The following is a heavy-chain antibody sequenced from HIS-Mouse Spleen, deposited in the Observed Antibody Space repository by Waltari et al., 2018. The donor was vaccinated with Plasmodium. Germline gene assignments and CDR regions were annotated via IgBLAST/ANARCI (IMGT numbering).Heavy chain of an antibody. Sequence: QVQLVQSGAEVKKPGASVKVSCKASGYTFTGYFMHWVRQAPGQGLEWMGGINPNSGGTNDAQRFQGRGTMTRDTSISTAYMERSRLRSDDTAVYYCARDPKQLGSAFDIWGQGTMVTVSS. V-gene: IGHV1-2*02. D-gene: IGHD7-27*01. CDR3: ARDPKQLGSAFDI. CDR1: GYTFTGYF. J-gene: IGHJ3*02. CDR2: INPNSGGT.